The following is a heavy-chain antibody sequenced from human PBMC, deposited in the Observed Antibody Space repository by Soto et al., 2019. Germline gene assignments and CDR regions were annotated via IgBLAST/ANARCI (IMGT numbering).Heavy chain of an antibody. D-gene: IGHD6-13*01. CDR2: IYYSGST. Sequence: SETLSLTCTVSGGSISSGGYYWSWIRQHPGKGLEWIGYIYYSGSTYYNPSLKSRVTISVDTSKNQFSLKLSSVAAADTAVYYCAREGAAAGLNWFDTWGQGTLVTVSS. J-gene: IGHJ5*02. CDR3: AREGAAAGLNWFDT. V-gene: IGHV4-31*03. CDR1: GGSISSGGYY.